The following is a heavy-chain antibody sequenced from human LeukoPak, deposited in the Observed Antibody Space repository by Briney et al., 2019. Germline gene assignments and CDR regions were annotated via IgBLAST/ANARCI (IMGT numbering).Heavy chain of an antibody. CDR2: ISSRSSTI. CDR1: GFTFSSYS. V-gene: IGHV3-48*01. D-gene: IGHD3-10*01. J-gene: IGHJ1*01. CDR3: ARALSGSRAEYFQH. Sequence: GGSLRLSCAASGFTFSSYSMNWVRQAPGKGLEWVSYISSRSSTIYYADSVKGRFTISRDNAKYSLYLQVNSLRAEDTAVYYCARALSGSRAEYFQHWGQGTLVTVSS.